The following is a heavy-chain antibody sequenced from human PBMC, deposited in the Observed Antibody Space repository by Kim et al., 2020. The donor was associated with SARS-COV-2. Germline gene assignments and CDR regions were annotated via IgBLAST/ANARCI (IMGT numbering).Heavy chain of an antibody. Sequence: GGSLRLSCAASEFTFSSYAMDWVRQAPGKGLEWVSAISGRGGSTDYAVSVRGRFTISRDNSKNTLYLQMNSLRGEDTAVYFCARGTGVGFDVWGQGTMVTVSS. J-gene: IGHJ3*01. CDR1: EFTFSSYA. V-gene: IGHV3-23*01. CDR3: ARGTGVGFDV. CDR2: ISGRGGST. D-gene: IGHD1-1*01.